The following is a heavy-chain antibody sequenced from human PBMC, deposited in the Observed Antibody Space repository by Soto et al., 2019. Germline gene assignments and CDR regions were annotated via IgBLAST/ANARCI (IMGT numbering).Heavy chain of an antibody. V-gene: IGHV4-34*01. CDR2: INHSGST. J-gene: IGHJ3*02. Sequence: SETLSLTCAVYGGSFSGYYWSWIRQPPGKGLEWIGEINHSGSTNYNPSLKSRVTISVDTSKNQFSLKLSSVTAADTAVYYCARVVVARRVNTIFGPGLGRINDAFDIWGQGTMVTVSS. D-gene: IGHD3-3*01. CDR3: ARVVVARRVNTIFGPGLGRINDAFDI. CDR1: GGSFSGYY.